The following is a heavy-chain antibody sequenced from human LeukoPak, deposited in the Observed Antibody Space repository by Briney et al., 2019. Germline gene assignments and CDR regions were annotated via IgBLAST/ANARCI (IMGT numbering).Heavy chain of an antibody. CDR2: MNPNSGNT. Sequence: ASVKVSCKASGYTFTSYDINWVRQATGQGLEWMGWMNPNSGNTGYAQKFQGRVTMTRNTSISTAYMELSSLRSEDTAVYYCARGRTNYDFWSGYSTYYYYMDAWGKGTTVTVSS. CDR1: GYTFTSYD. D-gene: IGHD3-3*01. J-gene: IGHJ6*03. V-gene: IGHV1-8*01. CDR3: ARGRTNYDFWSGYSTYYYYMDA.